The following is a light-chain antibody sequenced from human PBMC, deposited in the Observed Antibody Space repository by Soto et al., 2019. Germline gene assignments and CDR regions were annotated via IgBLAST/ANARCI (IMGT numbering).Light chain of an antibody. J-gene: IGKJ4*01. V-gene: IGKV1-39*01. CDR2: GAS. Sequence: DIQMTQSPSFLSASIGDRVTITCRASQSISGYLNWYQQKPGKAPKVLISGASTLHDGVPSRFSGRGAGTDFTLTISSLQPEDIATYYCQQSFATHLTFGGGTKVEIK. CDR1: QSISGY. CDR3: QQSFATHLT.